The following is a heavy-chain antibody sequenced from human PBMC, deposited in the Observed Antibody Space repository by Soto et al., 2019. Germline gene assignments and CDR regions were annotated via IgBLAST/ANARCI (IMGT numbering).Heavy chain of an antibody. CDR1: GYTFTSYG. V-gene: IGHV1-18*01. D-gene: IGHD2-2*01. CDR2: ISAYNGNT. CDR3: ARGGCSSTSCFLQWFGP. Sequence: ASVKVSCKASGYTFTSYGISWVRQAPGQGLEWMGWISAYNGNTNYAQKLQGRVTMTTDTSTSTAYMELRSLRSDDTAVYYCARGGCSSTSCFLQWFGPWGQGTLVTVSS. J-gene: IGHJ5*02.